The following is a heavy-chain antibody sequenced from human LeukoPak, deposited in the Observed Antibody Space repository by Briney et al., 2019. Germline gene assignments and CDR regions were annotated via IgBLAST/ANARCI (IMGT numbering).Heavy chain of an antibody. CDR2: IYPGDSDT. J-gene: IGHJ4*02. CDR3: ARHFRSNGDYGPPDY. Sequence: GESLKISCKGSGYSITSYWIAWVRQMPGKGLEWIGIIYPGDSDTRYSPSFQGQVTISADKPISTAYLQWSSLKASDTAMYYCARHFRSNGDYGPPDYWGQGTLVTVSS. D-gene: IGHD4-17*01. CDR1: GYSITSYW. V-gene: IGHV5-51*01.